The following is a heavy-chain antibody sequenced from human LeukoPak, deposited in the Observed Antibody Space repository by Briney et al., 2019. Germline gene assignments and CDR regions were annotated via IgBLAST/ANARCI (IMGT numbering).Heavy chain of an antibody. D-gene: IGHD3-22*01. CDR3: ARKTDSSGSGDY. CDR1: GFTFSCCG. V-gene: IGHV3-30*02. Sequence: GGSLRLSCAASGFTFSCCGIHWVRQAPGKGLEWVTFIRNDGSDKYYADSVKGRFTISRDNSKNTLYLQMNSLRAEDTAVYYCARKTDSSGSGDYWGQGTLVTVSS. J-gene: IGHJ4*02. CDR2: IRNDGSDK.